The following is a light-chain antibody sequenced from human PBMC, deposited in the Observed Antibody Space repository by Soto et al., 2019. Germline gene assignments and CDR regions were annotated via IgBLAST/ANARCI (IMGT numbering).Light chain of an antibody. J-gene: IGKJ1*01. Sequence: DIQMTQSPSTLSASVGDRVTITCRASESISSWLAWYQQKPGKAPKLLIYDASTLEAGVPSRFSGSGSGTEFTLTISSLQPDDFATYYCQQYNTYWTFGQGTPVEIK. CDR3: QQYNTYWT. CDR2: DAS. CDR1: ESISSW. V-gene: IGKV1-5*01.